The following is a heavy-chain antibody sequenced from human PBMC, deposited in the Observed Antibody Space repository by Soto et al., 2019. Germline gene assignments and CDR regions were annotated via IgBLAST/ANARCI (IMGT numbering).Heavy chain of an antibody. J-gene: IGHJ5*02. CDR3: ARGIATGQLDP. Sequence: ASVKVSCKASGYTFTSYAMHWVRQAPGQRLEWMGWINAGNGNTKSSQKFQDRVIITRDTSASTAYMDLSSLRSEDTAVYYCARGIATGQLDPWGQGTLVTVSS. CDR1: GYTFTSYA. V-gene: IGHV1-3*01. D-gene: IGHD2-15*01. CDR2: INAGNGNT.